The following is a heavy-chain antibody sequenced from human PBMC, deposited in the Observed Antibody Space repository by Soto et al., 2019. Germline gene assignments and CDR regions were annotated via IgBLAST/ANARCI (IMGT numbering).Heavy chain of an antibody. CDR3: ARGLGYDSSGYYFCCDR. CDR1: GYTFTSYD. D-gene: IGHD3-22*01. Sequence: GSVSVSCKASGYTFTSYDITWVRQATGQGLEWMGWMNPNSGNTGYAQKFQGRVTMTRNTSISTAYMELSSLRSEDTAVYYCARGLGYDSSGYYFCCDRWGKGNIVNISS. J-gene: IGHJ5*02. CDR2: MNPNSGNT. V-gene: IGHV1-8*01.